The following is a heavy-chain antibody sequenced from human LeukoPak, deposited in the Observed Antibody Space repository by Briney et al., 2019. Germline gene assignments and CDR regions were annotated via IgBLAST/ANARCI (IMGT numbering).Heavy chain of an antibody. CDR2: INPTGGST. D-gene: IGHD1-26*01. CDR1: GYTFTSYY. Sequence: EASVKVSCKASGYTFTSYYMHWVRPAPGQGLEWMGLINPTGGSTGYAQKFQGRVTMTRDMSTSTDYMELSSLRSEDTAIYYCARDNSVGDNAWWFDPWGQGTLATVSS. V-gene: IGHV1-46*01. CDR3: ARDNSVGDNAWWFDP. J-gene: IGHJ5*02.